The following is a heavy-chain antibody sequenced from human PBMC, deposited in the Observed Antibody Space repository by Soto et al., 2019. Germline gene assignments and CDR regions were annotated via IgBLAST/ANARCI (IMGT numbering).Heavy chain of an antibody. CDR3: ARVSYSSGLYYYYYGMDV. D-gene: IGHD6-19*01. Sequence: ASVKVSCKASGYTFTSYGISWVRQAPGQRLEWMGWISAYNGNTNYAQKLQGRVTMTTDTSTSTAYMELRSLRSDDTAVYYCARVSYSSGLYYYYYGMDVWGQGTTVTV. J-gene: IGHJ6*02. V-gene: IGHV1-18*01. CDR1: GYTFTSYG. CDR2: ISAYNGNT.